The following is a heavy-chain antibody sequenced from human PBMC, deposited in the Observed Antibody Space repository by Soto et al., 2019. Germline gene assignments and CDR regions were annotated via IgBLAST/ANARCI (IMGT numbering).Heavy chain of an antibody. D-gene: IGHD2-21*02. V-gene: IGHV3-30*18. CDR3: AKDKVPVVVTAPFDY. J-gene: IGHJ4*02. CDR2: ISYDGSNK. Sequence: QVQLVESGGGVVQPGRSLRLSCAASGFTFSSYGMHWVRQAPGKGLEWVAVISYDGSNKYYADSVKGRFTVSRDKSKTTLYLQVNRLRAEDTAVYYCAKDKVPVVVTAPFDYWGQGTLVTVSS. CDR1: GFTFSSYG.